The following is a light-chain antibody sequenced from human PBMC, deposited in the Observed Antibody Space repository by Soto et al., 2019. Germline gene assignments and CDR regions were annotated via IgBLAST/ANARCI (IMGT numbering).Light chain of an antibody. J-gene: IGKJ5*01. CDR2: GAS. Sequence: EIVMTQSPVTLSVSPGGRATLSCRASQSISDTLAWYQQKPGQAPRLLIHGASTRAPGFPARFSGSGSGTEFTLTINSLQSEDSAVYYCQQHNQWPITFGQGTRLEIK. V-gene: IGKV3-15*01. CDR1: QSISDT. CDR3: QQHNQWPIT.